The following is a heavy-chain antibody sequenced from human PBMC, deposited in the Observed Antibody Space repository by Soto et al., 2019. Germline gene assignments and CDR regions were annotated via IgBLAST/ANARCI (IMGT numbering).Heavy chain of an antibody. CDR1: GFTFSSYW. J-gene: IGHJ4*02. V-gene: IGHV3-30-3*01. D-gene: IGHD5-18*01. CDR3: ARERGDTTMYYFDY. CDR2: ISYDGSNK. Sequence: VQLVESGGGLVQPGGSLRLSCAASGFTFSSYWMHWVRQAPGKGLEWVAVISYDGSNKYYADSVKGRFTISRDNSKNTLYLQMNSLRAEDTAVYYCARERGDTTMYYFDYWGQGTLVTVSS.